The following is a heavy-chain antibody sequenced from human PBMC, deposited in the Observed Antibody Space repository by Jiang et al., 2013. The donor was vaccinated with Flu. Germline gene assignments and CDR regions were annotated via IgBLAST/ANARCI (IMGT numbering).Heavy chain of an antibody. CDR1: GYGSISYW. CDR2: IYLRDSIP. Sequence: GAEVKKPGESLKIACKGSGYGSISYWIGWVRQMPGKGLEWMGIIYLRDSIPKYSPSFQAQVTISADKSITTAYLQWSSLKASDTGIYYCARRPFHGTPDYWGQGTLVTVSS. J-gene: IGHJ4*02. D-gene: IGHD1-1*01. V-gene: IGHV5-51*01. CDR3: ARRPFHGTPDY.